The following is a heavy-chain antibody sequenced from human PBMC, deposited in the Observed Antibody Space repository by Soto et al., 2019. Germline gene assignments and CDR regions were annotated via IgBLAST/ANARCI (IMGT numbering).Heavy chain of an antibody. Sequence: SETLSLTCTVSGGSISSGDYYWSWIRQPPGKGLEWIGYIYYSGSTYYNPSLKSRVTISVDTSKNQFSLKLSSVTAADTAVYYYVRDVVVTAANDYWGQGTLVTVSS. V-gene: IGHV4-30-4*01. CDR2: IYYSGST. D-gene: IGHD2-21*02. CDR1: GGSISSGDYY. CDR3: VRDVVVTAANDY. J-gene: IGHJ4*02.